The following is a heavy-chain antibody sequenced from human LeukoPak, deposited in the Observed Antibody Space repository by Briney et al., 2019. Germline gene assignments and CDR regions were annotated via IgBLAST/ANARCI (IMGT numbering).Heavy chain of an antibody. D-gene: IGHD3-22*01. CDR2: ISSSSSYI. V-gene: IGHV3-21*01. J-gene: IGHJ6*03. CDR1: EFTFSTYS. Sequence: GGSLRLSCAASEFTFSTYSMNWVRQAPGKGLEWVSSISSSSSYIYYVDSVKGRFTISRDNAKNSLYLQMNSLRAEDTAVYYCARGDDSSGYHYYYMDVWGKGTTVTVSS. CDR3: ARGDDSSGYHYYYMDV.